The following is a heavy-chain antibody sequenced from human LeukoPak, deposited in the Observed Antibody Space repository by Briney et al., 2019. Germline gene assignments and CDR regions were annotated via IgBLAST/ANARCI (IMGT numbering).Heavy chain of an antibody. CDR1: GFTFSTYA. J-gene: IGHJ4*02. CDR2: ISGSDDGT. CDR3: AKSPVSSCRGSFCYPFDY. V-gene: IGHV3-23*01. D-gene: IGHD2-15*01. Sequence: GSLRLSCAASGFTFSTYAMSWVRQIPGKGLEWVSAISGSDDGTYYADSVEGRFTISRDNSRNTLYLQMNTLRAEDTAVYFCAKSPVSSCRGSFCYPFDYWGQGNLVTVSS.